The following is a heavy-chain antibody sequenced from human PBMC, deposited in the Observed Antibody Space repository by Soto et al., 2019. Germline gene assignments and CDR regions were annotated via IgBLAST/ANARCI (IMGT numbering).Heavy chain of an antibody. J-gene: IGHJ3*02. D-gene: IGHD1-26*01. Sequence: EVQLVESGGGLVQPGESLRLSCVASGFTFSYYWMHWVRQGPGKGLVWVSRIHSDGSSTTYADSVKGRFTISRDNAKNTLYLQMNSLRAEHTAVYYCARGDRGAFDIWGQGTVVTVSS. CDR1: GFTFSYYW. CDR2: IHSDGSST. CDR3: ARGDRGAFDI. V-gene: IGHV3-74*01.